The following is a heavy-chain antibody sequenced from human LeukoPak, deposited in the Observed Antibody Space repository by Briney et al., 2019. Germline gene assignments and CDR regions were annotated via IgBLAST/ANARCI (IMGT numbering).Heavy chain of an antibody. J-gene: IGHJ3*02. CDR2: ITSDGYTT. D-gene: IGHD3-22*01. CDR1: GFSFSNHW. CDR3: ARALNHYDSSGIDAFDI. V-gene: IGHV3-74*01. Sequence: PGGSLRLSCAASGFSFSNHWMHWVRQVPGEGLVWVSRITSDGYTTNYADSVKGRFTNSRDNAKNTLYLQMNSLRAEDTAVYYCARALNHYDSSGIDAFDIWGQGTMVTVSS.